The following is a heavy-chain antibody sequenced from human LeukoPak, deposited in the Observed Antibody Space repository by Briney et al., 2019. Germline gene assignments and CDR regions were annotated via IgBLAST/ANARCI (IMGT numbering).Heavy chain of an antibody. J-gene: IGHJ4*02. Sequence: PGGSLRLSCAASGFTFSSYGMHWVRQAPGKGLEWVAVISYDGSNKYYADSVKGRFTISRDNSKNTLYLQMNSLRAEDTAVYYCAKDHRGHSYDPTDYWGQGTLVTVSS. CDR1: GFTFSSYG. CDR3: AKDHRGHSYDPTDY. V-gene: IGHV3-30*18. D-gene: IGHD5-18*01. CDR2: ISYDGSNK.